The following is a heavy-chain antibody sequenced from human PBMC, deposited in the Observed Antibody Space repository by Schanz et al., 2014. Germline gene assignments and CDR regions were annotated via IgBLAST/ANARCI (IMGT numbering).Heavy chain of an antibody. CDR3: ARDHPHRGVTGYYNDV. Sequence: EVYLVESGGGLVQPGGSLRLSCAASGFTFFTYNMNWVRQAPGRGLEWISYIGSSSTTMYYADSVKGRFTISRDNAKNSLYLQMNRLRDEDTAVYYCARDHPHRGVTGYYNDVWGQGTSVTVSS. CDR1: GFTFFTYN. J-gene: IGHJ6*02. D-gene: IGHD3-9*01. V-gene: IGHV3-48*02. CDR2: IGSSSTTM.